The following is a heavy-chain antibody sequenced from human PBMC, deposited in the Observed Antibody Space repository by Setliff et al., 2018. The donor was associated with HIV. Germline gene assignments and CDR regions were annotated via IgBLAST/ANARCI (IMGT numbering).Heavy chain of an antibody. CDR1: GVSMTNNY. J-gene: IGHJ5*02. Sequence: PSETLSLTCSVSGVSMTNNYWTWIRQSPGKGLEWIGYVYYSGSTNYNPSLKSRVTISVDTSKNLFSLKLTSVTAADTAVYYCARSRDGYNWAWFDPWGQGTLVTVSS. D-gene: IGHD5-12*01. V-gene: IGHV4-59*01. CDR2: VYYSGST. CDR3: ARSRDGYNWAWFDP.